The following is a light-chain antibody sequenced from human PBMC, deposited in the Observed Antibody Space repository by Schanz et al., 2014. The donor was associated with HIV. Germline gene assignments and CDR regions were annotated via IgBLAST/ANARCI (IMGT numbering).Light chain of an antibody. CDR1: QSISNN. V-gene: IGKV3-20*01. CDR2: GAS. J-gene: IGKJ4*01. CDR3: QQSGDSGGT. Sequence: EIVMTQSPATLYVSPGERATLSCRASQSISNNLAWYQQKPGQAPRLLIYGASSRATGIPDRFSGSGSGTDFTLTISRLEPEDFAVYYCQQSGDSGGTFGGGTKVDMK.